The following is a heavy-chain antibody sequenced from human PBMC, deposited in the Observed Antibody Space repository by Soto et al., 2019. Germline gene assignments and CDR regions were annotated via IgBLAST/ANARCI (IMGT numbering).Heavy chain of an antibody. V-gene: IGHV5-51*01. D-gene: IGHD3-10*01. CDR1: GYSFTSYW. J-gene: IGHJ4*02. Sequence: GESLKISCKGSGYSFTSYWIGWVRQMPGKGLEWMGIIYPGDSDTRYSPSFQGQVTISADKSISTAYLQWSSLKASDTAMYYCARLSNPAFGEFLYYFDYWGQGTLVTVSS. CDR2: IYPGDSDT. CDR3: ARLSNPAFGEFLYYFDY.